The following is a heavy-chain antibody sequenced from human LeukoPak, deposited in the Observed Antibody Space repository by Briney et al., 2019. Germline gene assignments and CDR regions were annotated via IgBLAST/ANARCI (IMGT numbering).Heavy chain of an antibody. V-gene: IGHV4-4*02. D-gene: IGHD2-2*01. CDR3: ARDPHCSNTNCPFDY. Sequence: SETLSLTCAVSGGSISSSDWWSWVRQPPGRGLEWIGYISRNDNPNYNPPLRSRVTMSVDKSKNQFSLRLSSVTAADTAVYYCARDPHCSNTNCPFDYWGQGILVIVSS. CDR1: GGSISSSDW. J-gene: IGHJ4*02. CDR2: ISRNDNP.